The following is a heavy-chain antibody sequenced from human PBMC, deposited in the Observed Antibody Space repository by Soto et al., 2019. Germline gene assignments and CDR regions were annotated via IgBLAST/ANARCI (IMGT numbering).Heavy chain of an antibody. CDR3: ARDKGGSVAGFNWFDP. V-gene: IGHV3-48*01. Sequence: PGWSLRLSCVSSVSSVNTFGMNWVRQAPGEGLEWVAYISSSSTTIFYGGSVKGRFTASRDNAENSMYLEMNNLRVEDTAIYYCARDKGGSVAGFNWFDPWGHGTLVTVSS. CDR2: ISSSSTTI. D-gene: IGHD6-19*01. J-gene: IGHJ5*02. CDR1: VSSVNTFG.